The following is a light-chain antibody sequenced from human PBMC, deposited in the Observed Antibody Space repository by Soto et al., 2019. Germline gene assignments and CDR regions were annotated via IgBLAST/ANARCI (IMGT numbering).Light chain of an antibody. J-gene: IGLJ1*01. CDR2: DVS. V-gene: IGLV2-14*01. CDR1: SRDVGGYNS. Sequence: QPVLTQPASVSGSPGLSIAISCTGTSRDVGGYNSVSWYQQQPGKVPKLIIYDVSSRPSGVSNRFSGSKSGNTASLTISGLQAEDEGDYYCSSYTTGGSYVFGTGTKVTVL. CDR3: SSYTTGGSYV.